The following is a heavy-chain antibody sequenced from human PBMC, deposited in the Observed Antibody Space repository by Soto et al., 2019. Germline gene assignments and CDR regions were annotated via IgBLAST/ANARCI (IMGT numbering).Heavy chain of an antibody. CDR1: GGSISSGGYY. V-gene: IGHV4-31*03. CDR2: IYYSGST. D-gene: IGHD3-9*01. CDR3: ARADGLLSFDWPQHFGY. Sequence: SETLSLTCTVSGGSISSGGYYWSWIRQHPGKGLEWIGYIYYSGSTYYNPSLKSRVTISVDTSKNQFSLKLSSVTAADTAVYYCARADGLLSFDWPQHFGYWGQGTLVTVSS. J-gene: IGHJ4*02.